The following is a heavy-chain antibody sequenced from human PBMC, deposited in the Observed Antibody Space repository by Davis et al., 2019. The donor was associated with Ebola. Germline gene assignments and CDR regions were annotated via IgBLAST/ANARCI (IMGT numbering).Heavy chain of an antibody. CDR2: IDPSDSHT. V-gene: IGHV5-10-1*01. CDR1: GYSFTSYW. Sequence: GGSLRLSCRGSGYSFTSYWISWVRQMPGKGLEWMGRIDPSDSHTIYSPSFQGHVTISVDKSANTAYVQWSSLKASDTAIYYCARLDYYDTRGYYKPLFYWGQGSLVTVSS. J-gene: IGHJ4*02. CDR3: ARLDYYDTRGYYKPLFY. D-gene: IGHD3-22*01.